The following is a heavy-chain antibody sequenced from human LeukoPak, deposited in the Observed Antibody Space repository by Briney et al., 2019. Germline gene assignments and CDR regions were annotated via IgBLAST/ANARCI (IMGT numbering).Heavy chain of an antibody. D-gene: IGHD1-26*01. Sequence: GGSLRLSCAASGYTFSSYGMHWVRQAPGKGLEWVAVISYDGSNKYYADSVKGRFTISRDNSKNTLYLQMNSLRAEDTAVYYCAKDFLSREPGPRDLGNLFDYWGQGTLVTVSS. CDR2: ISYDGSNK. CDR1: GYTFSSYG. V-gene: IGHV3-30*18. CDR3: AKDFLSREPGPRDLGNLFDY. J-gene: IGHJ4*02.